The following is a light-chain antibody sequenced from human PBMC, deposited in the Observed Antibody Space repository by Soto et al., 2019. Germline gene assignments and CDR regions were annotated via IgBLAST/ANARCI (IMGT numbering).Light chain of an antibody. CDR2: QVT. J-gene: IGLJ1*01. CDR1: INDVGGYNY. V-gene: IGLV2-8*01. CDR3: MSYAGGNRFV. Sequence: SALTQPPSPSASPGQSVTISCAGTINDVGGYNYVSWYQQHPGKVPQLMIYQVTKRPSGVPDRFSASKSDTTASLTISGLQAEDEGDYYCMSYAGGNRFVFGTGTKVTVL.